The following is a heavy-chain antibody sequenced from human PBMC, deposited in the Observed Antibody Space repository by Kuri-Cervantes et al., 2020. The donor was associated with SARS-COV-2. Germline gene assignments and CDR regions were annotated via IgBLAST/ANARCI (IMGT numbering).Heavy chain of an antibody. CDR1: GYSFTSYC. V-gene: IGHV5-10-1*01. CDR2: IDPSDSYT. Sequence: GWSLRLSCKGSGYSFTSYCISWVRQMPGKGLEWMGRIDPSDSYTNYSPSFQGHVTISADKSISTAYLQWSSLKASDTAMYYCARRVGYYFDYWGQGTLVTVSS. D-gene: IGHD2-15*01. CDR3: ARRVGYYFDY. J-gene: IGHJ4*02.